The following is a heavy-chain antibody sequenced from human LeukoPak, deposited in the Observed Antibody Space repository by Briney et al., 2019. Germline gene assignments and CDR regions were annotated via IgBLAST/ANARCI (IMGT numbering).Heavy chain of an antibody. CDR1: GFTFDDYA. Sequence: GRSLRLSCAASGFTFDDYAMHWVRQAPGKGLEWVSGISWNSGSIGYADSVKGRFTISRDNAKNSLYLQMNSLRAEDMALYYCAKARGYSYGDLDYWGQGTLVTVSS. D-gene: IGHD5-18*01. J-gene: IGHJ4*02. CDR2: ISWNSGSI. V-gene: IGHV3-9*03. CDR3: AKARGYSYGDLDY.